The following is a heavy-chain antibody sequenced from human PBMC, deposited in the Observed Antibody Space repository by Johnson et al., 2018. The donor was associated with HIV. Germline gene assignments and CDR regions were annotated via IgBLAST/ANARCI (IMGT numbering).Heavy chain of an antibody. CDR2: YDGSNK. V-gene: IGHV3-30*03. J-gene: IGHJ3*02. Sequence: YDGSNKYYADSVKGRFTISRDNSKNTLYLQMNSLRAEDTAVYYCAREGRRDAFDIWGQGTMVTVSS. CDR3: AREGRRDAFDI.